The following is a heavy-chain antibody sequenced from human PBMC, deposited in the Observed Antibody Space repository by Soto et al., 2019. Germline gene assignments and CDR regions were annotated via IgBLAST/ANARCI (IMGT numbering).Heavy chain of an antibody. V-gene: IGHV3-21*01. CDR2: ISSSGAFI. Sequence: EVQLVESGGGLVKPGGSLRLSCSASGFTFSFYTMSWFRQAPGGGLEWVSTISSSGAFIYYADSVEGRFTISRDNAENSLYLQMNSLRAEDTAVYFCARVTEPFSPETAVGTTRSPIDWFDPWGQGTLVTVSS. CDR1: GFTFSFYT. J-gene: IGHJ5*02. D-gene: IGHD6-13*01. CDR3: ARVTEPFSPETAVGTTRSPIDWFDP.